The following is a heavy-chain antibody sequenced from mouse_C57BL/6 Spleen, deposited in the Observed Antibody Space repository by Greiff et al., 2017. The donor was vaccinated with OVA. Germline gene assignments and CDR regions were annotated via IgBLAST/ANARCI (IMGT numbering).Heavy chain of an antibody. CDR2: ISSGSSTI. CDR1: GFTFSDYG. CDR3: ARQSLNYYGSSYPFAY. D-gene: IGHD1-1*01. J-gene: IGHJ3*01. V-gene: IGHV5-17*01. Sequence: DVMLVESGGGLVKPGGSLKLSCAASGFTFSDYGMHWVRQAPEKGLEWVAYISSGSSTIYYADTVKGRFTISRDNAKNTLFLQMTSLRSEDTAMYYCARQSLNYYGSSYPFAYWGQGTLVTVSA.